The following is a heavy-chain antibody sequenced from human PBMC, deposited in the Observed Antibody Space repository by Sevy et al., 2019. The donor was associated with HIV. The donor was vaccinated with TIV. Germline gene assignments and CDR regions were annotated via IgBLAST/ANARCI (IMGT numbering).Heavy chain of an antibody. CDR3: ARAGHDFWSGSTNAEYYFDY. CDR1: GGSISSGGYS. CDR2: IYHSGST. J-gene: IGHJ4*02. Sequence: SETLSLTCAVSGGSISSGGYSWSWIRQPPGKGLEWIGYIYHSGSTYYNPSLKSRVTISVDRSKNQFSLKLSSVTAADTAVYYCARAGHDFWSGSTNAEYYFDYWGQGTLVTVSS. V-gene: IGHV4-30-2*01. D-gene: IGHD3-3*01.